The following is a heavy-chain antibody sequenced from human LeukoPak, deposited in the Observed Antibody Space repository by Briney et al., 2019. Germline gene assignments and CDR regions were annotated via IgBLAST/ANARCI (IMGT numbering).Heavy chain of an antibody. CDR1: GDTFTGYY. D-gene: IGHD6-13*01. Sequence: ASLKVSCKASGDTFTGYYMHWVRQAPGQGLERIGWINPNSGGTNYAQKFQGRVTMTRDTSISTAYMELSRLRSDDTAVYYCARAGGIAAARELRYWGQGTLVTVSS. CDR2: INPNSGGT. V-gene: IGHV1-2*02. J-gene: IGHJ4*02. CDR3: ARAGGIAAARELRY.